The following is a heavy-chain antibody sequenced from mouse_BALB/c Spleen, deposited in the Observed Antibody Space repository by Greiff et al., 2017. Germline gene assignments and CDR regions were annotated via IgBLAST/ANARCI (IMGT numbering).Heavy chain of an antibody. V-gene: IGHV3-2*02. D-gene: IGHD1-1*01. CDR3: ARGYYGSSYGMDY. CDR2: ISYSAST. J-gene: IGHJ4*01. Sequence: EVQLQESGPGLVKPSQSLSLTCTVTGYSITSDYAWNWIRQFPGNKLEWMGYISYSASTSYNPSLKSRISITRDTSKNQFFLQLNSVTTEDTATYYCARGYYGSSYGMDYWGQGTSVTVSS. CDR1: GYSITSDYA.